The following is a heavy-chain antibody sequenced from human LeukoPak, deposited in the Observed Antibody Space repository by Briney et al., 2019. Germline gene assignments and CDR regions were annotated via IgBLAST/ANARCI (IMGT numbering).Heavy chain of an antibody. V-gene: IGHV3-21*01. J-gene: IGHJ5*02. CDR1: GFTFNFYT. CDR2: ISSSSNVI. Sequence: GGSLRLSCAASGFTFNFYTMNWVRQAPGKGLEWVSSISSSSNVIYYADLVKGRFTISRDNAKNSLYLQMNNLTAVDTAVYYCARESAYDYSNYVSWCDPWGQGTLVTVSS. D-gene: IGHD4-11*01. CDR3: ARESAYDYSNYVSWCDP.